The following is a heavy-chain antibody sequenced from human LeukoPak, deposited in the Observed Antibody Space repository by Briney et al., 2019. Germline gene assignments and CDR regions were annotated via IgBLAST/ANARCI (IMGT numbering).Heavy chain of an antibody. CDR1: GFTFSSYA. CDR2: ISGSGGST. CDR3: AKDKLTGIAVAGTGAFDI. V-gene: IGHV3-23*01. J-gene: IGHJ3*02. D-gene: IGHD6-19*01. Sequence: GGSLRLSCAASGFTFSSYAMHWVRQAPGKGLEWVSAISGSGGSTYYADSVKGRFTISRDNSKNTLYLQMNSLRAEDTAVYYCAKDKLTGIAVAGTGAFDIWGQGTMVTVSS.